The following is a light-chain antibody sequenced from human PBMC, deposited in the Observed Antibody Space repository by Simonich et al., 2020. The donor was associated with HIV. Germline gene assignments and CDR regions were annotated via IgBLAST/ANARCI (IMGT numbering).Light chain of an antibody. J-gene: IGLJ3*02. CDR3: CSYAGGGTWV. Sequence: QSALTQPASVSGSPGQSITISCTGTSSDVGTYNLVSWFQQHPDKAPKLMIYEGTQRPSGVSNRFSGSKSGNTASLTISGLQAEDEADYYCCSYAGGGTWVFGGGTKLTVL. CDR2: EGT. CDR1: SSDVGTYNL. V-gene: IGLV2-23*01.